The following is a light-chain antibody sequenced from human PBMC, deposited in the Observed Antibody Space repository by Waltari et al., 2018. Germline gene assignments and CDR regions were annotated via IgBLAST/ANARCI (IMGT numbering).Light chain of an antibody. Sequence: EIVMTQSPATLSVSPGERATLSCRASQSVSSNLAWYQQKPGQAPRLLIYVASNRATGIPARFSGSGSGTEFTLTISSLQSEDFAVYYCQQYNNWPSFGGGTKVEIK. CDR3: QQYNNWPS. CDR2: VAS. J-gene: IGKJ4*01. V-gene: IGKV3-15*01. CDR1: QSVSSN.